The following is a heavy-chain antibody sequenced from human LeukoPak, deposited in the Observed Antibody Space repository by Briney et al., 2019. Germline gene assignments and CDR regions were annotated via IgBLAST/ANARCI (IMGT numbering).Heavy chain of an antibody. CDR2: IKPDGSAK. CDR1: GFTFSTYW. V-gene: IGHV3-7*04. Sequence: GGSLRLSCAASGFTFSTYWMTWVRQAPGKGPEWVANIKPDGSAKYYVDSVKGRFTISRENAKNSLYLQMNSLRAEDTAIYYCARACSGYNYGYWGQGTLVTVSS. D-gene: IGHD5-18*01. CDR3: ARACSGYNYGY. J-gene: IGHJ4*02.